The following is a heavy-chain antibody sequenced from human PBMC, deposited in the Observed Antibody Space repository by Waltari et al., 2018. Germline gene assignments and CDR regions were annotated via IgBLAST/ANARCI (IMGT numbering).Heavy chain of an antibody. CDR3: AAWGAWGADNY. D-gene: IGHD3-16*01. Sequence: EVHLVESGGALVQPGGSLRLSCAASGLTFSTYWMNWVRQAQGKGLEWVANINPDGSGKRYVDSVKGRFTMSRDNADNSLYLQMNNLRAEDAAVYYCAAWGAWGADNYWGQGTLVTVSS. J-gene: IGHJ4*02. CDR2: INPDGSGK. CDR1: GLTFSTYW. V-gene: IGHV3-7*02.